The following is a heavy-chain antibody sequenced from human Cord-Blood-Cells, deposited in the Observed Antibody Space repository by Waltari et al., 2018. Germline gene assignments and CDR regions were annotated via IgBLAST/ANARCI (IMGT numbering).Heavy chain of an antibody. J-gene: IGHJ4*02. CDR3: ARALYYYDSSGPLDY. V-gene: IGHV4-34*01. CDR2: INHSGRT. Sequence: QVQLQQWGAGLLKPSETLSLTCAVYGGSFSGYYWSWIRQPPGRGLEWIGEINHSGRTNCSPSLKSRVTISVDTSKNQFSLKRSSVTAADTAVYCCARALYYYDSSGPLDYWGQGTLVTVSS. D-gene: IGHD3-22*01. CDR1: GGSFSGYY.